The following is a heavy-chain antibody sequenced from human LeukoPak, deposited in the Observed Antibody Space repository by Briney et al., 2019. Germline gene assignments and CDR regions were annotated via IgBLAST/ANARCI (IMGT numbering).Heavy chain of an antibody. CDR1: GGTFSSYA. CDR2: IIPIFGTA. J-gene: IGHJ4*02. D-gene: IGHD5-18*01. V-gene: IGHV1-69*13. Sequence: SVKVSCKASGGTFSSYAISWVRQAPGQGLEWMGGIIPIFGTANYAQKFQDRVTITADESTSTAYMELSSLRSDDTAVYYCARSGECSYGVDYWGQGTLVTVSS. CDR3: ARSGECSYGVDY.